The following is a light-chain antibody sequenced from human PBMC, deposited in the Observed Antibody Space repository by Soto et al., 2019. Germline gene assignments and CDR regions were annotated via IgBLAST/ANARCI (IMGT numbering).Light chain of an antibody. V-gene: IGKV1-17*01. CDR1: QGIRSA. J-gene: IGKJ1*01. Sequence: IQVTQSPSSLSASVGDSVTITCRTSQGIRSALGWYQQKPGKVPKLLIYAASTLQSGVPSRFSGSGSGRDFTLTISSLQPEDFAVYYCQQYGSSPPWTFGQGTKVDIK. CDR3: QQYGSSPPWT. CDR2: AAS.